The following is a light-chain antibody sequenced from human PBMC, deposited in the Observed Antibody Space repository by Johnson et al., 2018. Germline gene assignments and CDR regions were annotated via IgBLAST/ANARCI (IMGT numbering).Light chain of an antibody. J-gene: IGLJ1*01. V-gene: IGLV1-51*02. CDR3: GTWDSSLSAVNV. Sequence: QSVLTQPPSVSAAPGQKVTISCSGSSSNIGNNYVSWYQQLPGTAPKLLIYENNKRPSGIPDRFSGSKSGTSATLAITGLPPGDEADYYFGTWDSSLSAVNVFGTGTKVTVL. CDR2: ENN. CDR1: SSNIGNNY.